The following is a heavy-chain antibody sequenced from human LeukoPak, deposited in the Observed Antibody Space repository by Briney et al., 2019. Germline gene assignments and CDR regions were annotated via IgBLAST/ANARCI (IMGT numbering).Heavy chain of an antibody. Sequence: GASVKVSCKVSGYTLTELSMHWVRQAPGKGLEWMGGFDPEDGETIYAQKFQGRVTMTEDTSTDTAYMELSSLRSEDTAVYYCARGGPFTYYYDSSGYYIDYWGQGTLVTVSS. CDR3: ARGGPFTYYYDSSGYYIDY. V-gene: IGHV1-24*01. CDR1: GYTLTELS. CDR2: FDPEDGET. J-gene: IGHJ4*02. D-gene: IGHD3-22*01.